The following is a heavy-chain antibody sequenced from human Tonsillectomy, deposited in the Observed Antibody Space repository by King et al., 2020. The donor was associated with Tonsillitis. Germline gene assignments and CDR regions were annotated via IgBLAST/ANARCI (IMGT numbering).Heavy chain of an antibody. Sequence: QLQESGPGLVKPSETLSLTCTVSGASISHYYWSWIRQPPGKGLEWIGYIYNTGSTNYNPALESRGTISLDTSNNQFSLKLTSVTAADTAVYYCARDRRTASYWGQGALVTVSP. D-gene: IGHD2-21*02. J-gene: IGHJ4*02. CDR2: IYNTGST. CDR3: ARDRRTASY. CDR1: GASISHYY. V-gene: IGHV4-59*01.